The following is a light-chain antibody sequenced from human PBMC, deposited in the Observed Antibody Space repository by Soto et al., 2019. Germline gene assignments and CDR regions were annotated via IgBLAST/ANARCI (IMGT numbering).Light chain of an antibody. CDR2: EAS. J-gene: IGKJ1*01. V-gene: IGKV1-5*03. CDR3: QQYNTYSGT. Sequence: DIPMTQSPSTLSASVGDRVTITCRAGQNINSWLAWYQQKPGNAPKLLIYEASNLQSGVPSRFSGSGSGTEFSLSITSLQPNDSATYYCQQYNTYSGTFGQGTKVEIK. CDR1: QNINSW.